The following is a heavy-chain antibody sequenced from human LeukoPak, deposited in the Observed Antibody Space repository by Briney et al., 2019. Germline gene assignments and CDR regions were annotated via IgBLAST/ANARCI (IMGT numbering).Heavy chain of an antibody. CDR3: ARVITGTTRRAFDI. D-gene: IGHD1-7*01. V-gene: IGHV4-39*01. Sequence: SETLSLTCTVSGGSISSSSYYWGWIRQPPGTGLEWIGSIYYSGSTYYNPSLKSRVTISVDTSKNQFSLKLSSVTAADTAVYYCARVITGTTRRAFDIWGQGTMVTVSS. CDR2: IYYSGST. CDR1: GGSISSSSYY. J-gene: IGHJ3*02.